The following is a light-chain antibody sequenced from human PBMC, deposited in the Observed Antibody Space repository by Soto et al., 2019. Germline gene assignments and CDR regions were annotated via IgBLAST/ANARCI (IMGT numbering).Light chain of an antibody. Sequence: EIPVTHSPSSLAASVGDRLTLTCRASRNVSIYLNWYQNKPGKAPKFLMYDASILASGVPSRFSGSGSGTEFTLTISTLQPDDFATYYCQHGWAFGQGTKVDIK. CDR1: RNVSIY. J-gene: IGKJ1*01. CDR3: QHGWA. CDR2: DAS. V-gene: IGKV1-39*01.